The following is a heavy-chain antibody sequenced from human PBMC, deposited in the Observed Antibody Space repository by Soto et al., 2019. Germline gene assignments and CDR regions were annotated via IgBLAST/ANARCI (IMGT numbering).Heavy chain of an antibody. J-gene: IGHJ4*02. D-gene: IGHD3-10*01. CDR2: IYWDDDK. Sequence: QITLKESGPTLVRPTQTLTLTCTFSGFSLSSSGVGVGWIRQPPGKAREWLALIYWDDDKSYSPSLKSRLTITKDTSKNQVVLTLTKLDTVDTATYYCARGGWTTYYSPFFDYWGQGTLVTVSS. V-gene: IGHV2-5*02. CDR3: ARGGWTTYYSPFFDY. CDR1: GFSLSSSGVG.